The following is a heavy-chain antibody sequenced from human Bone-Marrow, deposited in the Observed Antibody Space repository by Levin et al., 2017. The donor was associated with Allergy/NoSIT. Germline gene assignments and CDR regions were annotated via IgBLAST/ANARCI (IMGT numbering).Heavy chain of an antibody. CDR2: INPNTGGT. Sequence: ASVKVSCQASGYSFTGYYIHWVRQAPGQGLEWMGRINPNTGGTEYAQKFQGRVTMTRDTSIATAYMESSSLTSDDTAIYYCALSRDAYNFDHWGQGALVTVSS. CDR1: GYSFTGYY. J-gene: IGHJ5*02. CDR3: ALSRDAYNFDH. D-gene: IGHD5-24*01. V-gene: IGHV1-2*06.